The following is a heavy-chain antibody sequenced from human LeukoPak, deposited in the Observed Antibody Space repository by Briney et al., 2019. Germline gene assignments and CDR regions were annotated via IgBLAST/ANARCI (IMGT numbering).Heavy chain of an antibody. V-gene: IGHV3-30-3*01. CDR3: ARGAGTVYYFDY. J-gene: IGHJ4*02. D-gene: IGHD6-19*01. CDR2: TSYDGSNK. CDR1: GFTFSSYA. Sequence: GRSLRLSCAASGFTFSSYAMHWVRRAPGKGLEWVAVTSYDGSNKYYADFVKGRFTISRDNSKNMLYLQMSSLRAEDTAVYYWARGAGTVYYFDYWGQGTLVTVSS.